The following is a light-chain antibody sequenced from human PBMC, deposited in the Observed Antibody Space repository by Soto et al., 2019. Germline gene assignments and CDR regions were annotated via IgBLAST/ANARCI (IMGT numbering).Light chain of an antibody. CDR2: GAS. V-gene: IGKV3-20*01. CDR3: QQSGRSPYT. J-gene: IGKJ2*01. CDR1: QSVSSSY. Sequence: EIVLTQSPGTLSLSPGERATLSCRASQSVSSSYLAWYKQKPGQAPRLLIYGASSRATGVPDRFSGSWSGTDFTLTISRLEPEDFAVYYCQQSGRSPYTFGQGTKLEIK.